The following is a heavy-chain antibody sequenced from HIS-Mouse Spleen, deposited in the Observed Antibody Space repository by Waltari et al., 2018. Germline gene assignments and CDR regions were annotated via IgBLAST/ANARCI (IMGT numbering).Heavy chain of an antibody. D-gene: IGHD6-6*01. V-gene: IGHV1-2*02. J-gene: IGHJ4*02. CDR1: GHTFTGYH. CDR3: ARVYSSSWRGFDY. CDR2: INPNSGGT. Sequence: QVQLVQSGSSGKKPGASVKVSCTASGHTFTGYHMHWVRQAPGQGLEWMGWINPNSGGTNYAQKFQGRVTMTRDTSISTAYMELSRLRSDDTAVYYCARVYSSSWRGFDYWGQGTLVTVSS.